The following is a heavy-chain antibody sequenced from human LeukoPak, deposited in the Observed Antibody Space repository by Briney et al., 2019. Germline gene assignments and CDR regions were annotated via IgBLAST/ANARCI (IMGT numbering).Heavy chain of an antibody. CDR3: ARGLDSSGYYYGGHDAFDI. J-gene: IGHJ3*02. CDR1: GGSISSGGYY. Sequence: SETLSLTCTASGGSISSGGYYWSWIRQHPGKGLEWIGYIYYSGSTYYNPSLKSRVTISVDTSKNQFSLKLSSVTAADTAVYYCARGLDSSGYYYGGHDAFDIWGQGTMVTVSS. D-gene: IGHD3-22*01. V-gene: IGHV4-31*03. CDR2: IYYSGST.